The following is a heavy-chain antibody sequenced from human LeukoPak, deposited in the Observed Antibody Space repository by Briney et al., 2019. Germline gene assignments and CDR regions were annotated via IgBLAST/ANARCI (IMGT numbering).Heavy chain of an antibody. V-gene: IGHV3-20*04. CDR3: AKDISSGWTRSFDY. Sequence: GGSLRLSCAASGFTFDDYGMSWVRQAPGKGLEWVSGINWNGGSTGYADSVKGRFTISRDNAKNSLYLQMNSLRAEDTALYYCAKDISSGWTRSFDYWGQGTLVTVSS. J-gene: IGHJ4*02. CDR2: INWNGGST. CDR1: GFTFDDYG. D-gene: IGHD6-19*01.